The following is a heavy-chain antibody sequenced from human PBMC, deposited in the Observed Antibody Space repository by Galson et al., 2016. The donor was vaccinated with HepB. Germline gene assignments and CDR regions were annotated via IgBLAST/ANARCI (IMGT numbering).Heavy chain of an antibody. CDR3: ARDPSYSSSWYNYFDF. CDR1: GFTFSNYA. CDR2: ISASSAKI. J-gene: IGHJ4*02. Sequence: LRLSCAVSGFTFSNYAMNWVRQAPGKGLEWVAYISASSAKIDYTDSVKGRFTVSRDNAKSSLYLQMDSLRDEDAAVYFCARDPSYSSSWYNYFDFWGQGTLVTVSS. V-gene: IGHV3-48*02. D-gene: IGHD6-13*01.